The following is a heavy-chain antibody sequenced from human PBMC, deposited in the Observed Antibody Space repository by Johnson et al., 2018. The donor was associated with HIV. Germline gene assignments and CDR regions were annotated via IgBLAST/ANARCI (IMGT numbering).Heavy chain of an antibody. Sequence: VQLVESGGGLVQPGGSLRLSCAASGFTFSSYWMHWVRQAPGKGLEWVSYISSSGSTIYYADSVKGRFTISRDNAKNSLYLQMNSLRAEDTAVYYCARETAGATNDAFDIWGQGTMVTVSS. V-gene: IGHV3-48*04. CDR1: GFTFSSYW. J-gene: IGHJ3*02. CDR2: ISSSGSTI. D-gene: IGHD1-26*01. CDR3: ARETAGATNDAFDI.